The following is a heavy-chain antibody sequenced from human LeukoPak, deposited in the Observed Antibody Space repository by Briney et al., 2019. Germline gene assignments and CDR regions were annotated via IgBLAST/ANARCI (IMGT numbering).Heavy chain of an antibody. V-gene: IGHV3-15*01. CDR3: TTDREWCTYN. CDR1: GYFFPNAW. D-gene: IGHD2-8*02. CDR2: IKSNQDGGIT. Sequence: KPGGSLRLSCTISGYFFPNAWLNWVRQAPGRGLEWVGRIKSNQDGGITDYAAPVQDRFTISSDDSKNTMYLQMNNLKTEDTAVYYCTTDREWCTYNWGQGTLVTVSS. J-gene: IGHJ4*02.